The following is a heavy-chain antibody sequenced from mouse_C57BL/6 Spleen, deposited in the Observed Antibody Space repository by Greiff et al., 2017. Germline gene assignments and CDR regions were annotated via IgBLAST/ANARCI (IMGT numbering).Heavy chain of an antibody. V-gene: IGHV7-3*01. CDR3: ARSLSFITTVVEGLYFDV. D-gene: IGHD1-1*01. Sequence: EVKVEESGGGLVQPGGSLRLSCAASGFTFTDYYMSWIRQPPGKALEWLGFIRNKANGYTTEYSASVKGRFTISRDNSQSILYLQMNALRAEDSATYYFARSLSFITTVVEGLYFDVWGTGTTVTVSS. CDR1: GFTFTDYY. J-gene: IGHJ1*03. CDR2: IRNKANGYTT.